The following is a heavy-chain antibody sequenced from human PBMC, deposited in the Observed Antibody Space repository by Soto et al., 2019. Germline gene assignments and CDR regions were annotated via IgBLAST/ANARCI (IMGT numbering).Heavy chain of an antibody. J-gene: IGHJ5*02. Sequence: SETLFLTCTVSGGSISSSSYYWGWIRQPPGKGLEWIGSIYYSGSTYYNPSLKSRVTISVDTSKNQFSLKLSSVTAADTAVYYCARQDYGDEDWFDPWGQGTLVTVSS. CDR2: IYYSGST. V-gene: IGHV4-39*01. CDR1: GGSISSSSYY. D-gene: IGHD4-17*01. CDR3: ARQDYGDEDWFDP.